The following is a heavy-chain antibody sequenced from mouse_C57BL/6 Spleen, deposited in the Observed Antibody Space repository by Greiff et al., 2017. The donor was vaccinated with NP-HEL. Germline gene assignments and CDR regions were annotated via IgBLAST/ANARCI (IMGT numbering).Heavy chain of an antibody. CDR3: ARGGLSAMDY. D-gene: IGHD3-3*01. CDR1: GYTFTSYW. CDR2: IDPSASYT. Sequence: QVQLQQPGAELVKPGASVKLSCKASGYTFTSYWMQWVKQRPGQGLEWIGEIDPSASYTNYNQKFKGKATLTVDTSSSTAYMQLSSLTSEDSAVYYCARGGLSAMDYWGQGTSVTVSS. V-gene: IGHV1-50*01. J-gene: IGHJ4*01.